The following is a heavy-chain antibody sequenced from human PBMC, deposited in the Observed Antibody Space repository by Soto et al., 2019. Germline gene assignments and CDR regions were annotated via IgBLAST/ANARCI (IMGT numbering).Heavy chain of an antibody. Sequence: ASVKVSCKDSGYTFTTYGISWVRQAPGQGLEWMGWISAYNGNTNYAQKVQGRVTMTRDTSTSTVYMELSSLRSEDTAVYYCARDRSYGYSYYYYGMDVWGQGTTVTVSS. CDR2: ISAYNGNT. D-gene: IGHD5-18*01. CDR3: ARDRSYGYSYYYYGMDV. CDR1: GYTFTTYG. J-gene: IGHJ6*02. V-gene: IGHV1-18*01.